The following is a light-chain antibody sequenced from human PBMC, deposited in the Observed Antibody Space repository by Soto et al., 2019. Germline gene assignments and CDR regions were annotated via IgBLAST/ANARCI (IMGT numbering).Light chain of an antibody. V-gene: IGKV3-11*01. J-gene: IGKJ4*01. CDR1: QSVSSN. CDR2: DAS. CDR3: QQRSNWPLT. Sequence: EIVMTQSPATLSVSPGERATLSCRASQSVSSNLAWYQQKSGQAPRLLIYDASNRATGIPARFSGSGSGTDFTLTISSLEPEDFAVYYCQQRSNWPLTFGGGTKVEIK.